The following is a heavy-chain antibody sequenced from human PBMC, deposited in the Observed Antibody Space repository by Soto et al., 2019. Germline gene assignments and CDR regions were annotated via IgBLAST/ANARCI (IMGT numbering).Heavy chain of an antibody. D-gene: IGHD3-10*01. V-gene: IGHV3-43D*03. Sequence: GGSLRLSCAASGFTFDDYAMHWVRQAPGKGLEWVSLISWDGGSTYYADSVKGRFTISRDNSKNSLYLQMNSLRAEDTALYYCAKDISHYYGSGSYFDYWGQGTLVTVSS. CDR1: GFTFDDYA. CDR2: ISWDGGST. J-gene: IGHJ4*02. CDR3: AKDISHYYGSGSYFDY.